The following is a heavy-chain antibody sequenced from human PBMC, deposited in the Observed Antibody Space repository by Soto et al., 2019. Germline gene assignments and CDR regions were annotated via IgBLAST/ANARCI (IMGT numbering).Heavy chain of an antibody. CDR2: IHPSDGST. CDR3: AKEAGACDI. CDR1: GFTFTAYY. D-gene: IGHD3-10*01. J-gene: IGHJ3*02. V-gene: IGHV1-46*01. Sequence: GASVKVSCKASGFTFTAYYLHWVRQAPGQGLEWMGIIHPSDGSTTYAQKFQGRVTMTTDTSTSTLYMELSSLTSDDTAIYHCAKEAGACDIWGQGTMVTVSS.